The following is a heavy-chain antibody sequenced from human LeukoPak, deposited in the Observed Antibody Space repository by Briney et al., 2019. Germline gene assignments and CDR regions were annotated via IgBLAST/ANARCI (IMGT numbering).Heavy chain of an antibody. V-gene: IGHV3-23*01. Sequence: GGSLRLSCAASGFTFSIYGMNWVRQAPGKGLEWVSGITPSGGTTYYTDSVKGRFTISRDNSKNTLYLQMNSLRAEDTAVYYCAKSASAYYYMDVWGKGTTVTVSS. CDR3: AKSASAYYYMDV. CDR1: GFTFSIYG. J-gene: IGHJ6*03. D-gene: IGHD4/OR15-4a*01. CDR2: ITPSGGTT.